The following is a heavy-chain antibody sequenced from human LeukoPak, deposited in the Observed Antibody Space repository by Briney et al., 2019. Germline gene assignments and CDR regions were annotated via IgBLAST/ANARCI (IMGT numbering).Heavy chain of an antibody. CDR3: ARGAEVYTAMVT. D-gene: IGHD5-18*01. J-gene: IGHJ4*02. CDR1: GYTFTSYA. CDR2: INAGNGNT. V-gene: IGHV1-3*01. Sequence: ASVKVSCKASGYTFTSYAMHWVRQAPGQRLEWMGWINAGNGNTKYSQKFQGRVTITADESTSAAYMELSSLRSEDTAVYYCARGAEVYTAMVTWGQGTLVTVSS.